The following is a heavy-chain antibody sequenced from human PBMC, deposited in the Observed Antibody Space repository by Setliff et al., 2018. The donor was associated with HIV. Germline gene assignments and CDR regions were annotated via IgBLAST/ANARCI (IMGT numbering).Heavy chain of an antibody. CDR2: VDPSGGST. D-gene: IGHD3-9*01. Sequence: GASVKVSCKASGYIFTSYYMHWLRQVPGQGLEWMGIVDPSGGSTHYAQKFEGRVTMTRDTSTSTFHMELSSLTSEDRAVYYCARANYDILTAFEGEWDYWGQGTLVTVS. J-gene: IGHJ4*02. V-gene: IGHV1-46*01. CDR1: GYIFTSYY. CDR3: ARANYDILTAFEGEWDY.